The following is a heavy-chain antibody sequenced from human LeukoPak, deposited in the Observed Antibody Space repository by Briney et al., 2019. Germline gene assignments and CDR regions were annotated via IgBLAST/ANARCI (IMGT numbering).Heavy chain of an antibody. D-gene: IGHD5-12*01. Sequence: GGSLRLSCAASGFTFSSYAMHWVRQAPGKGLEWVAVISYDGSDKYYADSVKGRFTISRDSSKNTLYLQMNSLRAEDTAVYYCASDDSGYDYLFGYWGQGTLVTVSS. CDR2: ISYDGSDK. V-gene: IGHV3-30-3*01. CDR1: GFTFSSYA. CDR3: ASDDSGYDYLFGY. J-gene: IGHJ4*02.